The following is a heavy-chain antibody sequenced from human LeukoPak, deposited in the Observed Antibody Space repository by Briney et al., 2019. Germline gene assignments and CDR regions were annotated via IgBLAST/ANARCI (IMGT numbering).Heavy chain of an antibody. CDR2: IRSKANSYAT. J-gene: IGHJ4*02. CDR1: GFTFSSYG. D-gene: IGHD1-26*01. V-gene: IGHV3-73*01. CDR3: TSRVGATKDY. Sequence: GGFLRLSCAASGFTFSSYGMSWVRQAPGKGLEWVGRIRSKANSYATAYAASVKGRFTISRDDSKNTAYLQMNSLKTEDTAVYYCTSRVGATKDYWGQGTLVTVSS.